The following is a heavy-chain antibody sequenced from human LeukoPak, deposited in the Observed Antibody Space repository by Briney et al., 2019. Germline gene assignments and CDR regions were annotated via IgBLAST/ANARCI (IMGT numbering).Heavy chain of an antibody. J-gene: IGHJ6*02. CDR2: ISGSGGST. V-gene: IGHV3-23*01. CDR3: ARGGVEMATIHDYYYGMDV. CDR1: GFTFSSYA. Sequence: PGGSLRLSCAASGFTFSSYAMSWVRQAPGKGLEWVSAISGSGGSTYYADSVKGRFTISRDNSKNTLYLQMNSLRSEDTAVYYCARGGVEMATIHDYYYGMDVWGQGTTVTVTS. D-gene: IGHD5-24*01.